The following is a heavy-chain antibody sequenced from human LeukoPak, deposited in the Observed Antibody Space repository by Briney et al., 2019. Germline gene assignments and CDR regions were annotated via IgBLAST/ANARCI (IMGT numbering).Heavy chain of an antibody. Sequence: ASVKVSCKASGYTFTSYYMHWVRQAPGQGLEWMGIINPSGGSTSYAQKFQGRVTMTRDTSTSTVYMELSSLRSEDTAVYCCARDYRVLWFGELLDNYYYYGMDVWGQGTTVTVSS. CDR3: ARDYRVLWFGELLDNYYYYGMDV. V-gene: IGHV1-46*01. CDR1: GYTFTSYY. D-gene: IGHD3-10*01. J-gene: IGHJ6*02. CDR2: INPSGGST.